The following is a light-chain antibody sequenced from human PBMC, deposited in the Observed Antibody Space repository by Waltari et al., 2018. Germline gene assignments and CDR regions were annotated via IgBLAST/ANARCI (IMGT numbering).Light chain of an antibody. J-gene: IGLJ2*01. CDR2: EVS. CDR1: SSDVGGYNY. Sequence: QSALTQPASVSGSPGQSITISCTGTSSDVGGYNYVSWYQQHPGKAPKLRLYEVSNRPSGVSNRFSGSKSGNTASLTISGLQAEDEADYYCSSYTSSSTLGVFGGGTKLTVL. CDR3: SSYTSSSTLGV. V-gene: IGLV2-14*01.